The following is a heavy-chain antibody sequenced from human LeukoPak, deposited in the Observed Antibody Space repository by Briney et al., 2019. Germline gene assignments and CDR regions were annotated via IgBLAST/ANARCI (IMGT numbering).Heavy chain of an antibody. CDR1: GFTFSLFT. J-gene: IGHJ6*02. D-gene: IGHD3-10*01. Sequence: GGSLRLSCAASGFTFSLFTMNWVRQAPGKGLEWVSSISSNSIYIYYADSMKGRFTISRDDAKNSLYLQMNSVRAEDTAVYYCARHRYYYASGSYYSRVGVDVWGQGTTVTVSS. CDR3: ARHRYYYASGSYYSRVGVDV. CDR2: ISSNSIYI. V-gene: IGHV3-21*01.